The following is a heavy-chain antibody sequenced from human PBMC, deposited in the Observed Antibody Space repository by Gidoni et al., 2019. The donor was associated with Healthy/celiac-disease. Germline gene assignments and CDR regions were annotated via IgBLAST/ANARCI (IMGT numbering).Heavy chain of an antibody. CDR1: GFTFSSYA. J-gene: IGHJ4*02. Sequence: EVQLVASGGGLVQSVGSLRLSCAASGFTFSSYAMSWVRQAPGKGLEWVSAISGSGGSTYYADAVKGRCTISRDNSKNTLYLQMNRLRAEDTAVYYCAKTRIPRGSWYFDYWGQGTLVTVSS. D-gene: IGHD6-13*01. V-gene: IGHV3-23*04. CDR2: ISGSGGST. CDR3: AKTRIPRGSWYFDY.